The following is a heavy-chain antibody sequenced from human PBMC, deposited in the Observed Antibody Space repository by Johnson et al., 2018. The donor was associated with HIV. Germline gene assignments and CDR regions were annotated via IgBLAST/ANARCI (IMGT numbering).Heavy chain of an antibody. Sequence: VQLVESGGGVIRPGGSLRLSCAASGFTFDDYGVSWVRQAPGKGLEWVSGINWNGDSTDYADSVKGRFPISRDNAKNSLFLQMNSLRAEDTALYYCARVSDDYGGNPAAWGAFDIWGQGTMVTVSS. D-gene: IGHD4-23*01. J-gene: IGHJ3*02. V-gene: IGHV3-20*04. CDR2: INWNGDST. CDR1: GFTFDDYG. CDR3: ARVSDDYGGNPAAWGAFDI.